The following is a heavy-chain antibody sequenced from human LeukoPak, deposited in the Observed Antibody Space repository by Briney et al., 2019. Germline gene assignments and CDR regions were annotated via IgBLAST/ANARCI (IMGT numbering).Heavy chain of an antibody. Sequence: GGSLRLSCAASGITFSSSGMHWVRRAPGEGLEWVAYIGYNGLNKYYADSVKGRFTISRDDSKNTVLLQMSSLRAADTALYSCARDLSGKYYIAYWGQGTLVTVSS. CDR1: GITFSSSG. J-gene: IGHJ4*02. V-gene: IGHV3-30*02. CDR3: ARDLSGKYYIAY. D-gene: IGHD1-20*01. CDR2: IGYNGLNK.